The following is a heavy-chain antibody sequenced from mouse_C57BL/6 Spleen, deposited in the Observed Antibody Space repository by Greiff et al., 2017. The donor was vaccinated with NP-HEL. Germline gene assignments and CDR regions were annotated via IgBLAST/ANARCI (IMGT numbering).Heavy chain of an antibody. CDR2: IYPGSGST. Sequence: VQLQQPGAELVKPGASVKMSCKASGYTFTSYWITWVKQRPGQGLEWIGDIYPGSGSTNYNEKFKSKATLTVDTSSSTAYMQLSSLTSEDSAVYYGARRNYVRGGVAYWGQGTLVTVSA. D-gene: IGHD2-1*01. J-gene: IGHJ3*01. V-gene: IGHV1-55*01. CDR1: GYTFTSYW. CDR3: ARRNYVRGGVAY.